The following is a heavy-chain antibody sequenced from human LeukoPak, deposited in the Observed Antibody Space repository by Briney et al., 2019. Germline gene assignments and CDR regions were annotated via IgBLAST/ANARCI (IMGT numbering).Heavy chain of an antibody. CDR2: INHSGST. J-gene: IGHJ4*02. CDR1: GGSFSGNY. D-gene: IGHD5-12*01. V-gene: IGHV4-34*01. CDR3: ATSGYSGYDLNS. Sequence: SETLSLTCAVYGGSFSGNYWSWIRQPPGKGLEWIGEINHSGSTNYNPSLKSRVTISVDTSKNQFSLKLSSVTAADTAMYYCATSGYSGYDLNSWGQGTLVTASS.